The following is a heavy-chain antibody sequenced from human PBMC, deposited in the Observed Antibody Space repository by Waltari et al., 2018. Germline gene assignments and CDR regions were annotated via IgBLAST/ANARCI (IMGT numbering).Heavy chain of an antibody. D-gene: IGHD6-13*01. CDR3: AVTLSAAPFYGLDV. Sequence: QVQLVQSGAEVKLHGSSGMVSCKVSGDTLTKYAIHWVRQAPGQGLEWVGRIIPIFATVNFAQKFQDRVTITAATSTSTAYMEVSSLRSDDTAMYYCAVTLSAAPFYGLDVWGQGTTVTVFS. CDR1: GDTLTKYA. CDR2: IIPIFATV. V-gene: IGHV1-69*08. J-gene: IGHJ6*02.